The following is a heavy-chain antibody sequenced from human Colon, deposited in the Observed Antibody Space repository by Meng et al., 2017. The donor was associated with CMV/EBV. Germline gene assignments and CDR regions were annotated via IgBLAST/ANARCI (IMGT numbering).Heavy chain of an antibody. Sequence: VTALVKPAQTLSLPSPASGASITRYNLCWIRRPPGKGLEWIGRVYIGVNTNYNPSLKSRVTMSIDTSKNQLSLNIRSVTAADTAVYYCARDSNLSGLAYWGQGTLVTVSS. V-gene: IGHV4-4*07. CDR3: ARDSNLSGLAY. D-gene: IGHD3-10*01. CDR1: GASITRYN. CDR2: VYIGVNT. J-gene: IGHJ4*02.